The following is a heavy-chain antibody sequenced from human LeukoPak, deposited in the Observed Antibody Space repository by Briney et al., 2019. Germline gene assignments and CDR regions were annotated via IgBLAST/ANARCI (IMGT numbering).Heavy chain of an antibody. Sequence: ASVNVSCKASGYTFTSYDINWVRQATGQGLEWMGWMNPNSGNTGYAQKFQGRVTMTRNTSISTAYMELSSLRSEDTAVYYCARKYRTSNWFDPGGQGTLVTVSS. D-gene: IGHD2-8*01. V-gene: IGHV1-8*01. CDR1: GYTFTSYD. J-gene: IGHJ5*02. CDR2: MNPNSGNT. CDR3: ARKYRTSNWFDP.